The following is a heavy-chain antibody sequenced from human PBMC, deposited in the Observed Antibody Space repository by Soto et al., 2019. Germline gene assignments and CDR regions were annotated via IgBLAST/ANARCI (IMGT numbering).Heavy chain of an antibody. V-gene: IGHV1-18*01. J-gene: IGHJ4*02. CDR1: RYTFSSYS. CDR2: ISTTSGNT. D-gene: IGHD2-8*01. Sequence: AAVNVSCKTSRYTFSSYSINWVRQAPGQGLEWMAWISTTSGNTHYAERVQGRVTVTLDKSARTAFMEMWGLTSDDTAVYFCARDNGYYDFWGQGTLVTVSS. CDR3: ARDNGYYDF.